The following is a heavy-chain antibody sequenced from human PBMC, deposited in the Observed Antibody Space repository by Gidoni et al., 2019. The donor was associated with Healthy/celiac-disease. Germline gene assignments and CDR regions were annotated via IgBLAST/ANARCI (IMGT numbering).Heavy chain of an antibody. CDR2: ISSSSSYI. D-gene: IGHD1-7*01. J-gene: IGHJ3*02. CDR3: ARLKTQLHAFDI. V-gene: IGHV3-21*01. Sequence: EVQRVESGGGLVKPGGSLRLSCAASGFSLSSYSMNWVRQAPGKGLEWVSSISSSSSYIYYADSVKGRFTISRDNAKNSLYLQMNSLRAEDTAVYYCARLKTQLHAFDIWGQGTMVTVSS. CDR1: GFSLSSYS.